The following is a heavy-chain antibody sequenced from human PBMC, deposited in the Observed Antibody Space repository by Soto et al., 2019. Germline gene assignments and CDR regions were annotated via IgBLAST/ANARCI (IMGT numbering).Heavy chain of an antibody. CDR1: GLSVSSSD. CDR3: STSSRNEYHFAMDA. Sequence: GGSLRLSCAASGLSVSSSDMSWVRQASGKGLEWVSVIYSGGSTHDADSVKGRFTISRDNSKNTVHLQMNSLRVDDTAVYFCSTSSRNEYHFAMDAWGQGTTVTVSS. CDR2: IYSGGST. V-gene: IGHV3-53*01. D-gene: IGHD6-6*01. J-gene: IGHJ6*02.